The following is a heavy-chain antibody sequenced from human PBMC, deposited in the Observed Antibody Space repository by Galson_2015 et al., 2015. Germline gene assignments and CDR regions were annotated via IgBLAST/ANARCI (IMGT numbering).Heavy chain of an antibody. CDR2: INYSGST. CDR3: ARALPGYKGAWYDGGAFDM. D-gene: IGHD6-19*01. Sequence: ETLSLTCSVSGDSISDYYWNWIRQPPGKGLEWIGYINYSGSTNYNPGLKGRVTISVDTSKNQISLKVTSLTAADTALYYCARALPGYKGAWYDGGAFDMWGQGTMVAIFS. CDR1: GDSISDYY. V-gene: IGHV4-59*01. J-gene: IGHJ3*02.